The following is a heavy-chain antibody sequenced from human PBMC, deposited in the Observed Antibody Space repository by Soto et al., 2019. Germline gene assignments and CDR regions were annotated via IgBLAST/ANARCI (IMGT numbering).Heavy chain of an antibody. CDR2: IWYDGSNK. CDR3: ARDIRRGSSATGLMDY. V-gene: IGHV3-33*01. Sequence: QVQLVESGGGVVQPGRSLRLSCGASGFTFSSYGMHWVRQAPGKGLEWVAVIWYDGSNKYYADSVKGRFTISRDNSKNTLYLQMNSLRAEDTAVYYCARDIRRGSSATGLMDYWGQGTLVTVSS. CDR1: GFTFSSYG. D-gene: IGHD6-6*01. J-gene: IGHJ4*02.